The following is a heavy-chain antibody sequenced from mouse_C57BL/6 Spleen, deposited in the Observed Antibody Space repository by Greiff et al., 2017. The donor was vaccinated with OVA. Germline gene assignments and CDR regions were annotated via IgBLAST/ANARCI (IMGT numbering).Heavy chain of an antibody. CDR2: ISYDGSN. Sequence: EVKLVESGPGLVKPSQSLSLTCSVTGYSITSGYYWNWIRQFPGNKLEWMGYISYDGSNNYNPSLKNRISITRDTSKNQFFLKLNSVTTEDTATYYCARGYERDYFDYWGQGTTLTVSS. V-gene: IGHV3-6*01. CDR1: GYSITSGYY. CDR3: ARGYERDYFDY. J-gene: IGHJ2*01. D-gene: IGHD2-14*01.